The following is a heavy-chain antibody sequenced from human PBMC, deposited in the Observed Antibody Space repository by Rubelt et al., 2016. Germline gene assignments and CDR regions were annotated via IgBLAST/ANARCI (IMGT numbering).Heavy chain of an antibody. CDR2: IYYSGST. V-gene: IGHV4-39*07. CDR1: GGSISSRSYY. CDR3: SRDGTYFDY. Sequence: HLQLQESGPGLVKPSQTLSLTCTVSGGSISSRSYYWGWIRQPPGKGLEWIGSIYYSGSTYYNPSLESRVTISVDTSKYQVARYLGAVTDADTAVDDRSRDGTYFDYWGQENLVIVSS. J-gene: IGHJ4*02.